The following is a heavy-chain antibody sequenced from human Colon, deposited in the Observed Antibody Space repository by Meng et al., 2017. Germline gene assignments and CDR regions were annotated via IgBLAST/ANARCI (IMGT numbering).Heavy chain of an antibody. Sequence: VQLQQWGAVLFKPSETLSLTVAVYGGSFSGYYWSWIRQPPGKGLEWIGEINHSGSTNYNPSLKSRVTISVDTSKNQFSLKLSSVTAADTAVYYCARIRPRLGGKTFDPWGQGTLVTVSS. D-gene: IGHD3-16*01. CDR2: INHSGST. CDR1: GGSFSGYY. CDR3: ARIRPRLGGKTFDP. J-gene: IGHJ5*02. V-gene: IGHV4-34*01.